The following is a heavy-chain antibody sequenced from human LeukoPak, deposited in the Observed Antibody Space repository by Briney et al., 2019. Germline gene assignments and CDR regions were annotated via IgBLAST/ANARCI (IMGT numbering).Heavy chain of an antibody. CDR1: GYTFTGYY. CDR2: INPNSGGT. J-gene: IGHJ5*02. V-gene: IGHV1-2*02. Sequence: GASVKVSCKASGYTFTGYYMHWVRQAPGQGLEWMGWINPNSGGTNYAQKFQGRVTMTRDTSISTAYMELSRLRSDDTAVYYCALGRYDYVWGSYMFDPWGQGTLVTVSS. CDR3: ALGRYDYVWGSYMFDP. D-gene: IGHD3-16*01.